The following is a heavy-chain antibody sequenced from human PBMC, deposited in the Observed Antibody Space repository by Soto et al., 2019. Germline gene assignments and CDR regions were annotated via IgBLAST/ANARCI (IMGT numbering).Heavy chain of an antibody. J-gene: IGHJ2*01. CDR3: ARDSASYSSSSGSYWYFDL. Sequence: EVQLVESGGDLVQPGGSLRLSCAASGFTFSTYGMNWVRQAPGKGLEWVSYISSASSTIYYADSVKGRLTSSRDNAKNSLYLQMNSLSDEDMAVYYCARDSASYSSSSGSYWYFDLWGRGTLVTVSS. D-gene: IGHD6-6*01. V-gene: IGHV3-48*02. CDR2: ISSASSTI. CDR1: GFTFSTYG.